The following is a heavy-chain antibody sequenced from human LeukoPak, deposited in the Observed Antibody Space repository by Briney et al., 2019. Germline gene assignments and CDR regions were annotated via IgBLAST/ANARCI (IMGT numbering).Heavy chain of an antibody. V-gene: IGHV4-4*02. Sequence: PSETLSLTCGVSGGSITNTNYWTWVRQPPGKGLEWIGEVNLQGSTNYNPSLMGRVAISVDTTENHISLQLTSVTAADTAVYYCAREGGPYRPLDYSGQGTLVTVSS. CDR3: AREGGPYRPLDY. CDR2: VNLQGST. CDR1: GGSITNTNY. J-gene: IGHJ4*02.